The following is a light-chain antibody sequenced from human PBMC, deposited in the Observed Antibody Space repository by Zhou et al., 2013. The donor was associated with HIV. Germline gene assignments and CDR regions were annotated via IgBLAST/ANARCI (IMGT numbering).Light chain of an antibody. V-gene: IGKV1-33*01. CDR2: KAS. J-gene: IGKJ1*01. CDR1: QDISKY. Sequence: DIQMTQSPSSLSASVGDRVTITCQASQDISKYLNWYQQKPGKAPKVLIYKASNLESGVPSRFSGSGSGTAFTLTISSLQPDDSATYFCQHYATYPWTFGQGTKVEMK. CDR3: QHYATYPWT.